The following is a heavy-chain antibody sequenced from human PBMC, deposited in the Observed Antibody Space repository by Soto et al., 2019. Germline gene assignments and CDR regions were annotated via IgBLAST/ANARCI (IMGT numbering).Heavy chain of an antibody. CDR1: GFTFSSYA. J-gene: IGHJ3*02. CDR3: ARASSVDGSAFDI. Sequence: GGSLRLSCAASGFTFSSYAMHWVRQAPGKGLEWVAVISYDGSNKYYADSVKGRFTISRDNSKNTLYLQMNSLRAEDTAVYYCARASSVDGSAFDIWGQGTMVTVSS. V-gene: IGHV3-30-3*01. D-gene: IGHD6-6*01. CDR2: ISYDGSNK.